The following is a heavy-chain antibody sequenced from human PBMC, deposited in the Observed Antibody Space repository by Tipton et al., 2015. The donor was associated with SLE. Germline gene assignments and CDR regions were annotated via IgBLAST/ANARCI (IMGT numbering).Heavy chain of an antibody. CDR2: IYYSGST. CDR1: GGSISSYS. CDR3: ARHYDYYYYGMDV. Sequence: LRPSCTVSGGSISSYSWSWIRQPPTKGLEWIGYIYYSGSTNYNPSLKSRVTMSVDPSKNQFSLKLSSVTAADTAVYYCARHYDYYYYGMDVWGQGTTVTVSS. D-gene: IGHD4-17*01. J-gene: IGHJ6*02. V-gene: IGHV4-59*08.